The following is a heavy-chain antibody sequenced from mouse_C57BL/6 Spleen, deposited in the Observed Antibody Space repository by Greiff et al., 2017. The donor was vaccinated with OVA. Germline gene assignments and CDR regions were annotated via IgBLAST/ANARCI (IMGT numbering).Heavy chain of an antibody. CDR1: GYTFTSYW. V-gene: IGHV1-61*01. CDR2: IYPSDSET. CDR3: ARGGNYLYYAMDY. D-gene: IGHD2-1*01. Sequence: VQLQQPGAELVRPGSSVKLSCKASGYTFTSYWMDWVKQRPGQGLEWIGNIYPSDSETHYNQKFKDKATLTVDKSSSTAYMQLSSLTSEDSAVYYCARGGNYLYYAMDYWGQGTSVTVSS. J-gene: IGHJ4*01.